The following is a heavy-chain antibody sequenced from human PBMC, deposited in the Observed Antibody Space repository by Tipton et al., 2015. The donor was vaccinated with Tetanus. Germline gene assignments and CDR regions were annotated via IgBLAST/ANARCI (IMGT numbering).Heavy chain of an antibody. CDR1: GGTFSSYA. J-gene: IGHJ6*02. Sequence: QVQLVQSGAEVKKPGSSVKVSCKASGGTFSSYAISWVRQAPGQGLEWMGGIIPIFGTANYAQKFQGRVTITADESTSTAYMELSSLRSEDTAVYYCASRGKGTYYDILTGSYYGMDVWGQGTTVTVSS. CDR3: ASRGKGTYYDILTGSYYGMDV. CDR2: IIPIFGTA. V-gene: IGHV1-69*01. D-gene: IGHD3-9*01.